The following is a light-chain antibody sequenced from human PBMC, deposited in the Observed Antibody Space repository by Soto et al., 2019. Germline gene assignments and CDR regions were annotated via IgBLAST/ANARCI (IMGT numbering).Light chain of an antibody. CDR1: QSLLHGSGDIY. CDR2: LGS. Sequence: DIVMTQSTLSLPVTPGEPASISCRSSQSLLHGSGDIYLHWYLQKPGQSPQFLIYLGSNRASGVPDRFSGSGSGIDFTLKISRVEAEDVGVYYCMQALQTPYTFGQGTKLEIK. CDR3: MQALQTPYT. V-gene: IGKV2-28*01. J-gene: IGKJ2*01.